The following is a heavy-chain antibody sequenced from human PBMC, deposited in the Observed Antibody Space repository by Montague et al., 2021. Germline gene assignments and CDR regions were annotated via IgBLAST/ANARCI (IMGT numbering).Heavy chain of an antibody. CDR3: AKEKGIALVRGLDY. CDR2: ISWNSNTI. CDR1: GVRFDDYT. D-gene: IGHD3-10*01. Sequence: SLRLSCAASGVRFDDYTMHWVRQVPGKGLEWVSGISWNSNTIDYVDSVKGRFTISRDHAKNSLYLEMNSLRAEDTALYFCAKEKGIALVRGLDYWGQGTQVTVSS. J-gene: IGHJ4*02. V-gene: IGHV3-9*01.